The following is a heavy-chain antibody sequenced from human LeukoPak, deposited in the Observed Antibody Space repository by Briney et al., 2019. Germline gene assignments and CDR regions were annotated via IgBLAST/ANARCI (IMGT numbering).Heavy chain of an antibody. D-gene: IGHD3-10*01. CDR3: ARRTYYYGSGSYNNNYYYYMDV. Sequence: ASVKVSCKASGYTFTNYGISWVRQAPGQGLEWMGCISGYSGDTNYAKKVQGRVTMTTDTSTSTAYMELRSLRSDDTAVYYCARRTYYYGSGSYNNNYYYYMDVWGKGTTVTVSS. J-gene: IGHJ6*03. CDR2: ISGYSGDT. V-gene: IGHV1-18*01. CDR1: GYTFTNYG.